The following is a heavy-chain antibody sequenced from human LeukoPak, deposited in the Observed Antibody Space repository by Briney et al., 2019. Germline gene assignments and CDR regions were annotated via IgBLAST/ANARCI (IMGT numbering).Heavy chain of an antibody. CDR3: ARDLWYSGSVGRRTYYYYHMDV. J-gene: IGHJ6*03. CDR2: INPNSGGT. D-gene: IGHD1-26*01. CDR1: GYTFTGYY. Sequence: ASVKVSCKASGYTFTGYYMHWVRQAPGQGLEWMGWINPNSGGTNYAQKFQGRVTMTRDMSTSTVYMELSSLRSEDTAVYYCARDLWYSGSVGRRTYYYYHMDVWGKGTTVTVSS. V-gene: IGHV1-2*02.